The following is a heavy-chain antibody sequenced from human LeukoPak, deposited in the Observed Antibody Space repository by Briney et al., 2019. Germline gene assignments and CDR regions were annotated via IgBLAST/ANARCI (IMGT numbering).Heavy chain of an antibody. CDR2: IYPYTGAT. Sequence: DSVKLSCKASGYTFSATGWYLYWLRQAPGQGLECMGWIYPYTGATHYAQKFQGRVAMTRDTYISTAYMELSRLRPDDTAVYYCARDGPAQMVDFDYWGQGTLVTVSS. D-gene: IGHD3-10*01. CDR1: GYTFSATGWY. J-gene: IGHJ4*02. V-gene: IGHV1-2*02. CDR3: ARDGPAQMVDFDY.